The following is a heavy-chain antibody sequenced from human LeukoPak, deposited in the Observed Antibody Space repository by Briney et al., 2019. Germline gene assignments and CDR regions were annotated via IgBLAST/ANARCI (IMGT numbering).Heavy chain of an antibody. CDR2: IKDDGRQK. J-gene: IGHJ4*02. Sequence: GGSLRLSCAPSGFTFSRYWMTWVRQTPRKGLEWVASIKDDGRQKYYVDSVKGRSTVSRDNAKNSAYLQMDSLRVEDTALYYCARDASRGFDTWGQGTLVTVSS. CDR3: ARDASRGFDT. CDR1: GFTFSRYW. V-gene: IGHV3-7*01. D-gene: IGHD5-24*01.